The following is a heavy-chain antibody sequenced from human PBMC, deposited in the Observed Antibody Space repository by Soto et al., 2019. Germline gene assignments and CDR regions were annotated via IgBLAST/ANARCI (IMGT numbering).Heavy chain of an antibody. CDR2: IWANGINR. V-gene: IGHV3-33*01. Sequence: PGGSLRLSCVASGFPFTTYGMHWVRQAPGKGMERVAVIWANGINRYYADSVRGRFTISRDNSKNTLDLQMNSLRAEDTALYYCVRERGRFDAFDIWGQGTMVTVSS. J-gene: IGHJ3*02. CDR3: VRERGRFDAFDI. CDR1: GFPFTTYG.